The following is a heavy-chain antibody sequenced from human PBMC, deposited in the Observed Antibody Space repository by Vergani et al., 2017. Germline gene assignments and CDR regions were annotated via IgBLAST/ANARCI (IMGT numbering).Heavy chain of an antibody. CDR2: IYTSGST. D-gene: IGHD6-19*01. CDR1: GGSFSGYY. Sequence: QVQLQQWGAGLLKPSETLSLTCAVYGGSFSGYYWSWIRQPAGKGLEWIGRIYTSGSTNYNPSLKSRVIISVDTSKNQISLKLSSVTAADTAVYYCAMCSGWYGEDAFDIWGQGTMVTVSS. J-gene: IGHJ3*02. V-gene: IGHV4-59*10. CDR3: AMCSGWYGEDAFDI.